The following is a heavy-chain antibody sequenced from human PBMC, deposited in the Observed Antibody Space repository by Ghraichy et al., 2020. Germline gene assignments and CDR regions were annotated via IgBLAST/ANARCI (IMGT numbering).Heavy chain of an antibody. D-gene: IGHD2-2*02. V-gene: IGHV4-34*01. J-gene: IGHJ1*01. CDR1: GGSFSGYY. CDR2: INHSGST. CDR3: ARRMGYCSSTSCYRGYFQH. Sequence: SETLSLTCAVYGGSFSGYYWSWIRQPPGKGLEWIGEINHSGSTNYNPSLKSRVTISVDTSKNQFSLKLSSVTAADTAVYYCARRMGYCSSTSCYRGYFQHWGQGTLVTVSS.